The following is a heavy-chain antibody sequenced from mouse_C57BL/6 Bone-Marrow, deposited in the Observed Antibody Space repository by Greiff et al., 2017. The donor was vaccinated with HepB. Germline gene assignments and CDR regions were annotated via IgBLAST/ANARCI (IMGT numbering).Heavy chain of an antibody. Sequence: VQLKQSGPGLVKPSQSLSLTCSVTGYSITSGYYWNWIRQFPGNKLAWMGYISYDGSNNYNPSLKNRISITRDTSKNQFFLKLNSVTTEDTATYYCARDGDFDYWGQGTTLTVSS. J-gene: IGHJ2*01. V-gene: IGHV3-6*01. CDR2: ISYDGSN. CDR3: ARDGDFDY. CDR1: GYSITSGYY.